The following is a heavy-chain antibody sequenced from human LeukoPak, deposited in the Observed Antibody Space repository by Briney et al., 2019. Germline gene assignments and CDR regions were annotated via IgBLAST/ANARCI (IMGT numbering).Heavy chain of an antibody. V-gene: IGHV7-4-1*02. Sequence: ASVKVSCKASGYTFTSYGIHWVRQAPGQGLEWMGWINTNTGNPTYAQGFTGRFVFSLETSVSTSYLQTSSLKAEDTAVYYCARGRGSSARLGYYYYYIDVWGKGTTVTVSS. CDR3: ARGRGSSARLGYYYYYIDV. D-gene: IGHD1-26*01. CDR1: GYTFTSYG. J-gene: IGHJ6*03. CDR2: INTNTGNP.